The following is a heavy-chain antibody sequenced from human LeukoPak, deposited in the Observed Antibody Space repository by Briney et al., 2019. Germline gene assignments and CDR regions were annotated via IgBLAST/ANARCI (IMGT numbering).Heavy chain of an antibody. Sequence: SETLSLTCTVSGGSISTSSYYWGWIRQPPGKGLECIGNIYYSRSTYYNPSLKSRVTISVDTSKNQFSLKLSSVTTADTAVYYCARYYYDNSGSIYAFDIWGEGTMVTVSS. V-gene: IGHV4-39*07. CDR2: IYYSRST. D-gene: IGHD3-22*01. J-gene: IGHJ3*02. CDR1: GGSISTSSYY. CDR3: ARYYYDNSGSIYAFDI.